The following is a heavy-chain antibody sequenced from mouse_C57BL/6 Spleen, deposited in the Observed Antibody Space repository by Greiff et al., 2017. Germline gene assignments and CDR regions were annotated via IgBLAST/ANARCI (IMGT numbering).Heavy chain of an antibody. CDR2: INPNTGGT. CDR3: ARNYYGSSPWYFDV. Sequence: EVQLQQPGPELVKPGASVKMSCKASGYTFTDYNMHWVKQSHGKSLEWIGYINPNTGGTSYNQKFKGKATLTVNKSSSTAYMELRSLTSEDSAVYYCARNYYGSSPWYFDVWGTGTTGTVAS. V-gene: IGHV1-22*01. J-gene: IGHJ1*03. D-gene: IGHD1-1*01. CDR1: GYTFTDYN.